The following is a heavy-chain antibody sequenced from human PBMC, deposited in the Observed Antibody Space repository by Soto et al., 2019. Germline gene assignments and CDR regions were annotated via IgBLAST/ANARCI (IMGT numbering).Heavy chain of an antibody. Sequence: EILSITGVADGGCLSGYYWSWIRQPPGKGLEWIGEINHSGSTNYNPSLKSRVTISVDTSKNKFSLKLSSVTAADTAVYYCARGGLTTGAFDIWGQGKMVNAS. J-gene: IGHJ3*02. CDR1: GGCLSGYY. V-gene: IGHV4-34*01. D-gene: IGHD3-9*01. CDR3: ARGGLTTGAFDI. CDR2: INHSGST.